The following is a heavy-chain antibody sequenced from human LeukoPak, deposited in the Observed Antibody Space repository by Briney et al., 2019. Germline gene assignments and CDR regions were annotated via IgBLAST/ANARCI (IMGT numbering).Heavy chain of an antibody. CDR1: GGSISSSSYY. CDR3: ARVVGGQTSIFDP. V-gene: IGHV4-39*07. Sequence: SETLSLTCTVSGGSISSSSYYWGWIRQPPGKGLEWIGSIYCSGSTYYNPSLKSRVTISVDTSKNQFSLKLSSVTAADTAVYYCARVVGGQTSIFDPWGQGTLVTVSS. D-gene: IGHD2/OR15-2a*01. CDR2: IYCSGST. J-gene: IGHJ5*02.